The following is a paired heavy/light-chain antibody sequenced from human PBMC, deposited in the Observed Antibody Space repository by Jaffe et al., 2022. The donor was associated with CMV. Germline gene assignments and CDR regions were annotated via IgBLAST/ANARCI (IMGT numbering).Light chain of an antibody. J-gene: IGLJ2*01. V-gene: IGLV2-23*02. CDR3: CSYGGSRRWV. Sequence: QSALTQPASVSGSPGQAITISCTGTSSDVGKYNVVSWYQHHPGKAPKLLIFEVSERPSGISNRFSGSKSGTTASLTISGLQAEDEADYYCCSYGGSRRWVFGGGTTLTVL. CDR2: EVS. CDR1: SSDVGKYNV.
Heavy chain of an antibody. CDR2: IRSSGDTK. CDR1: GFTFSLYE. V-gene: IGHV3-48*03. J-gene: IGHJ4*02. Sequence: EVKLVESGGGLAQPGGSLRLSCAASGFTFSLYEMNWVRQVPGKGLEWISDIRSSGDTKNYADSVKGRFTISRDNAKNLVFLQMNSLKAEDTAVYYCARNGESEPFDYWGQGTLVTVS. CDR3: ARNGESEPFDY.